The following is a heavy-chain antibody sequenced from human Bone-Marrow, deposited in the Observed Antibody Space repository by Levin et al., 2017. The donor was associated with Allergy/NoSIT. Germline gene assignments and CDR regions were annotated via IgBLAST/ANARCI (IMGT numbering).Heavy chain of an antibody. J-gene: IGHJ4*02. CDR2: ISGSGGST. CDR3: GSSPNAGY. D-gene: IGHD2-2*01. CDR1: GLTFSSYA. Sequence: GGSLRLSCAASGLTFSSYAMTWVRQAPGKGLEWVSGISGSGGSTDYADSVKGRFTISRDNSKNTLYLQMDSLRPEDTAMYFCGSSPNAGYWGQGTLVTVSS. V-gene: IGHV3-23*01.